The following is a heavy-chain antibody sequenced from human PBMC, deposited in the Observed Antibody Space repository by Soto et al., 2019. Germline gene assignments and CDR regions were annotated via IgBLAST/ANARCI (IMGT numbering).Heavy chain of an antibody. CDR2: ISGNGEII. J-gene: IGHJ4*02. CDR1: GFTFSDYY. Sequence: PGWSLRLSCAASGFTFSDYYIHGIRRAPGKGLEWISYISGNGEIIQYAASARGRFTISRDNAENSVYLEMDSLRAEDTALYYCARDVDADFRTDFDYWGRGTLVTVSS. D-gene: IGHD4-17*01. CDR3: ARDVDADFRTDFDY. V-gene: IGHV3-11*01.